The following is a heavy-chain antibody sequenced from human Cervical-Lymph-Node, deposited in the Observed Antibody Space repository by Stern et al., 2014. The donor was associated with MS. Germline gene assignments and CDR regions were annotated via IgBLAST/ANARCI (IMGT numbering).Heavy chain of an antibody. J-gene: IGHJ6*02. CDR2: ISLDGSKK. CDR1: GFTFSSYG. CDR3: ARDGNGTTGYYYGLDV. V-gene: IGHV3-30*03. Sequence: VQLVESGGGVVQPGRSLRLSCAASGFTFSSYGIHWVRQAPGKGLEWVAVISLDGSKKNYADSVKGRFTISRGNSKNTVSLQMNSLTPEDTAVFYCARDGNGTTGYYYGLDVWGQGTTVTVSS. D-gene: IGHD1-7*01.